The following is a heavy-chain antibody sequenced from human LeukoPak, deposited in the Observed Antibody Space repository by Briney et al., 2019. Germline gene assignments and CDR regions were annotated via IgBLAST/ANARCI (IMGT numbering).Heavy chain of an antibody. CDR3: ARDRTTVIKY. CDR1: GFTFSSYA. J-gene: IGHJ4*02. D-gene: IGHD4-17*01. Sequence: ALRLSCAASGFTFSSYAMHWVRQAPGKGLEWVAVISYDGSNKYYADSVKGRFTISRDNSKNTLYLQMNSLRAEDTAVYYCARDRTTVIKYWGQGTLVTVSS. CDR2: ISYDGSNK. V-gene: IGHV3-30-3*01.